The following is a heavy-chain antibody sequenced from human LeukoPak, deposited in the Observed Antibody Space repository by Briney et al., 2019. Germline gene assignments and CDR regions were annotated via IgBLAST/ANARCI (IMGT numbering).Heavy chain of an antibody. CDR2: ISSSSSYI. CDR1: GFTFSSYS. D-gene: IGHD2-2*01. V-gene: IGHV3-21*01. Sequence: GGSLRLSCAASGFTFSSYSMNWVRQAPGKGLEWVSSISSSSSYIYYADSVEGRFTISRDNAKNSLYLQMNSLRAEDTAVYYCAREYGVVPAARFDPWGQGTLVTVSS. J-gene: IGHJ5*02. CDR3: AREYGVVPAARFDP.